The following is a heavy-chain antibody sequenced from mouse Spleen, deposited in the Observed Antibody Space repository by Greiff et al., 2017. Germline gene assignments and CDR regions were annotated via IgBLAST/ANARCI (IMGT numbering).Heavy chain of an antibody. V-gene: IGHV1-82*01. CDR2: IYPGDGDT. CDR3: ARGATVGYYFDY. D-gene: IGHD1-1*01. J-gene: IGHJ2*01. CDR1: GYAFSSSW. Sequence: QVTLKVSGPELVKPGVSVKISCKASGYAFSSSWMNWVKQRPGKGLEWIGRIYPGDGDTNYNGKFKGKATLTADKSSSTAYMQLSSLTSEDSAVYFCARGATVGYYFDYWGQGTTLTVSS.